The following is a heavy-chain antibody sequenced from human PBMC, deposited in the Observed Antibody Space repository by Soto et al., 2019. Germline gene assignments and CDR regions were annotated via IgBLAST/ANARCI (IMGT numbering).Heavy chain of an antibody. V-gene: IGHV4-4*07. D-gene: IGHD3-3*01. Sequence: SETLSLTCTVSGGSISSYYWSWIRQPAGKGLEWIGRIYTSGSTNYNPSLKSRVTMSVXXXXXXFXLXLXXXTAAXTAVYYCARDRADYDFWSGSYGMDVWGQGTTVT. CDR2: IYTSGST. CDR3: ARDRADYDFWSGSYGMDV. J-gene: IGHJ6*02. CDR1: GGSISSYY.